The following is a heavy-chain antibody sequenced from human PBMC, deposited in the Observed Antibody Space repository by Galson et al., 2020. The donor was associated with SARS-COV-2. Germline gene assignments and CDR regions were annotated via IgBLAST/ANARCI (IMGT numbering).Heavy chain of an antibody. CDR1: GFTFSSYA. V-gene: IGHV3-30*04. CDR3: ARTDGYKHVGY. D-gene: IGHD5-12*01. Sequence: SLKISCAASGFTFSSYAMHWVRQAPGKGPEWVAVISYDGSNKYYADSVKGRFTISRDNSKNTLYLQMNSLRAEDTAVYYCARTDGYKHVGYWGQGTLVIVSS. CDR2: ISYDGSNK. J-gene: IGHJ4*02.